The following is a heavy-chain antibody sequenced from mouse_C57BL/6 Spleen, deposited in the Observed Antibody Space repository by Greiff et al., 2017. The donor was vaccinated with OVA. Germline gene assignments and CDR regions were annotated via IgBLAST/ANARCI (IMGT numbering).Heavy chain of an antibody. J-gene: IGHJ2*01. CDR1: GYTFTSYW. CDR3: LLITTVVAFDY. D-gene: IGHD1-1*01. Sequence: VQLQQPGAELVKPGASVKLSCKASGYTFTSYWMHWVKQRPGQGLEWIGMIHPNSGSTNYNEKFKSKATLTVDKSSSTAYMQLSSLTSEDSAVYYCLLITTVVAFDYWGQGTTLTVSS. V-gene: IGHV1-64*01. CDR2: IHPNSGST.